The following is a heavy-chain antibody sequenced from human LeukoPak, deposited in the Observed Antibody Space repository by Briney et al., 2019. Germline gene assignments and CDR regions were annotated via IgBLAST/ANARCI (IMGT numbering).Heavy chain of an antibody. CDR2: IYYSGST. J-gene: IGHJ4*02. V-gene: IGHV4-39*07. D-gene: IGHD3-3*01. CDR1: GGSISSSSYY. CDR3: ARWTNSYYDFWSGYYRYFDY. Sequence: SETLSLTCTVSGGSISSSSYYWGWIRQPPGKGLEWIGSIYYSGSTYYNPSLKSRVTISVDTSKNQFSLKLSSVTAADTAVYYCARWTNSYYDFWSGYYRYFDYWGQGTLVTVSS.